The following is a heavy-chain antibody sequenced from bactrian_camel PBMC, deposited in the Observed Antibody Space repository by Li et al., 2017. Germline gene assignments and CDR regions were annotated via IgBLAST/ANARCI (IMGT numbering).Heavy chain of an antibody. J-gene: IGHJ6*01. D-gene: IGHD6*01. V-gene: IGHV3S63*01. Sequence: HVQLVESGGGSVETGGSLRLSCTASGLRRGDSVMGWYRQAPGKQREGVATIYTLDDSTYYSDSVKGRFTVSRDNANNTMYLLMNSLNPEDTGMYYCATDRYGGSAESDFSYWGQGTQVTVS. CDR1: GLRRGDSV. CDR3: ATDRYGGSAESDFSY. CDR2: IYTLDDST.